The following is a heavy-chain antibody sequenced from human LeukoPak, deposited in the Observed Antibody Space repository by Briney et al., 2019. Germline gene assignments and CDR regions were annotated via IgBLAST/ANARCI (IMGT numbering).Heavy chain of an antibody. Sequence: GGSLRLSCAASGFTFSSYSMNWVRQAPGKGLEWVSYISSSSSTIYYADSVKGRFTISRDNAKNSLYLQMNSLRAEDTAVYYCARGALEWLPDYCGQGTLVTVSS. V-gene: IGHV3-48*04. CDR2: ISSSSSTI. D-gene: IGHD5-12*01. CDR3: ARGALEWLPDY. J-gene: IGHJ4*02. CDR1: GFTFSSYS.